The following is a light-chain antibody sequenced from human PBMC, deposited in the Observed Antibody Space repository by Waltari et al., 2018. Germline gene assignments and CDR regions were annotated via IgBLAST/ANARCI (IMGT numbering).Light chain of an antibody. V-gene: IGKV4-1*01. CDR1: QSVLYSSNNKNY. CDR3: QQYYTTPPYT. Sequence: DIVMTQSPDSLAVSLGERATINCKSSQSVLYSSNNKNYLAWYQQKPGQPSKLLIYCASTRESGVPDRFSGSRSGTDFTLTISSLQAEYVSVYYCQQYYTTPPYTFGQGTKLEI. CDR2: CAS. J-gene: IGKJ2*01.